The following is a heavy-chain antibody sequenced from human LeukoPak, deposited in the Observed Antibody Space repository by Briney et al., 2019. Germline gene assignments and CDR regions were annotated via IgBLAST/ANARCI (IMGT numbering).Heavy chain of an antibody. CDR2: ISGSGAST. Sequence: PGGSLRLSCAASGFTFSTNGMSWVRQAPGRGLEWVSGISGSGASTYYTDSVKGRFTISRDNSRNTVYLQINSLTAEDTAVYYCAKRSPYGDHASAYFTDWGQGTRVTVSS. CDR1: GFTFSTNG. J-gene: IGHJ4*02. D-gene: IGHD4-17*01. CDR3: AKRSPYGDHASAYFTD. V-gene: IGHV3-23*01.